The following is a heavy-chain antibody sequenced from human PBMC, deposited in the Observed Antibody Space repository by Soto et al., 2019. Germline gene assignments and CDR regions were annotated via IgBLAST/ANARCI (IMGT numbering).Heavy chain of an antibody. CDR2: ISSSSSTI. CDR1: GSTFSNDW. Sequence: GGSLRLSCAVSGSTFSNDWMHWVRQAPGKGLVWVSYISSSSSTIYYADSVKGRFTISRDNAKNSLYLQMNSLRDEDTAVYYCASPRGPWGQGTLVTVSS. V-gene: IGHV3-48*02. J-gene: IGHJ5*02. D-gene: IGHD6-6*01. CDR3: ASPRGP.